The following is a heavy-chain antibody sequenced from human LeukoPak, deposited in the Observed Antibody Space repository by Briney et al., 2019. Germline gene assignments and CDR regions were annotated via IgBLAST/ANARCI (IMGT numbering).Heavy chain of an antibody. J-gene: IGHJ4*02. CDR1: GFTFSSYA. V-gene: IGHV3-23*01. CDR2: TSGSGGST. CDR3: ARGPYYYGSGSYLDY. Sequence: GGSLRLSCAASGFTFSSYAMSWVRQAPGKGLEWVSATSGSGGSTYYADSVKGRFTISRDNSKNTLYLQMNSLRAEDTAVYYCARGPYYYGSGSYLDYWGQGTLVTVSS. D-gene: IGHD3-10*01.